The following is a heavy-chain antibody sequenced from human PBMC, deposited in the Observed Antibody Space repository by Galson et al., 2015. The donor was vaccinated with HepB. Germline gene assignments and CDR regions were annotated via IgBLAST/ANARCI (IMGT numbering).Heavy chain of an antibody. J-gene: IGHJ3*02. CDR1: GFTFSSYA. D-gene: IGHD3-3*01. Sequence: SLRLSCAASGFTFSSYAMHWVRQAPGKGLEWVAVISYDGSNKYYADSVKGRVTISRDNSKNTLYLQMNSLSAEDTAVYYCARRDYDLEAFDIWGQGTMVTVSS. CDR3: ARRDYDLEAFDI. V-gene: IGHV3-30-3*01. CDR2: ISYDGSNK.